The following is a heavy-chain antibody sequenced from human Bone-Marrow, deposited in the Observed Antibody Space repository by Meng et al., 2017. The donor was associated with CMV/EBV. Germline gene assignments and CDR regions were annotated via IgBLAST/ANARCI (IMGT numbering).Heavy chain of an antibody. D-gene: IGHD2-8*01. J-gene: IGHJ5*02. Sequence: GESLKISCAASGFTVSSNYMSWVRQAPGKGLEWVSVIYSGGSTYYADSVKGRFTISRDNSKNTLYLQMNSLRAEDTAVYYCARRPASTTKYCTNGVCSHHTTNWFDPWGQGTLVTVSS. CDR3: ARRPASTTKYCTNGVCSHHTTNWFDP. V-gene: IGHV3-66*02. CDR2: IYSGGST. CDR1: GFTVSSNY.